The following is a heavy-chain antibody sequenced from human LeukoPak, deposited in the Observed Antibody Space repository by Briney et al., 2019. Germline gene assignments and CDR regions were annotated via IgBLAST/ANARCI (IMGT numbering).Heavy chain of an antibody. CDR2: MNPNSGGT. V-gene: IGHV1-2*02. CDR1: GYTFTSYD. CDR3: ARVSDFWSGYYTGGRTYFDY. J-gene: IGHJ4*02. Sequence: ASVKVSCKASGYTFTSYDINWVRQATGQGLEWMGWMNPNSGGTNYAQKFQGRVTMTRDTSISTAYMELSRLRSDDTAVYYCARVSDFWSGYYTGGRTYFDYWGQGTLVTVSS. D-gene: IGHD3-3*01.